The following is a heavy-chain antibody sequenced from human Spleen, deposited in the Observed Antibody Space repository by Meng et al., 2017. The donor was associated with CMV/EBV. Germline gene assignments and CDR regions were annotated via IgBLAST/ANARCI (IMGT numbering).Heavy chain of an antibody. CDR2: IYYSGST. V-gene: IGHV4-31*02. Sequence: SGGSISRGGYYWSSLRQHPGKGLEWIGYIYYSGSTYYNPSLKSRVTISVDTSKNQFSLKLSSVTAADTAVYYCARVLVPVSNDAFDIWGQGTMVTVSS. CDR1: GGSISRGGYY. J-gene: IGHJ3*02. CDR3: ARVLVPVSNDAFDI.